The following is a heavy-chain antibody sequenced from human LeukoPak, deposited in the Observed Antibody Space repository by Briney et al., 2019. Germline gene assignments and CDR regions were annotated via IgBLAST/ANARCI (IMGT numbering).Heavy chain of an antibody. J-gene: IGHJ5*02. D-gene: IGHD1-1*01. CDR3: ASGVRTFDP. CDR2: IKQDGSEK. Sequence: GGSLRLSCAASGFTFSSYWMSWVRQAPGKGLEWVANIKQDGSEKHYVDSVKGRFTISRDNAKNSLYLQMNSLRVEDTAVYYCASGVRTFDPWGQGSLVTVSS. V-gene: IGHV3-7*01. CDR1: GFTFSSYW.